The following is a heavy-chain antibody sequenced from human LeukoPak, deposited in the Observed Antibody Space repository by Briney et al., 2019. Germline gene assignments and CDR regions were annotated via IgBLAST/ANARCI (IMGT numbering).Heavy chain of an antibody. V-gene: IGHV4-39*01. Sequence: SETLSLTCTVSGGSISSSSYYWGWIRQPPGKGLEWIGSIYYSGSTYYNPSLKSRVTISVDTSKNQFSLKLSSVTAADTAVYYCARPIPGYHYYYMDVWGKGNTVTVSS. CDR2: IYYSGST. J-gene: IGHJ6*03. CDR3: ARPIPGYHYYYMDV. CDR1: GGSISSSSYY. D-gene: IGHD2-2*02.